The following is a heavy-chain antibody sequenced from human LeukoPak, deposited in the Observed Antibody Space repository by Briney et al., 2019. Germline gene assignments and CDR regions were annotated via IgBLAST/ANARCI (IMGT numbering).Heavy chain of an antibody. J-gene: IGHJ4*02. CDR2: INHSGST. V-gene: IGHV4-34*01. Sequence: SETLSLTCAVYGGSFSGYYWSWIRQPPGKGLEWIGEINHSGSTNYNPSLKSRVTISVDTSKNQFSLKLSSVTAADTAVYYCVTESAWLFDYWGQGTLVTVSS. D-gene: IGHD5-12*01. CDR3: VTESAWLFDY. CDR1: GGSFSGYY.